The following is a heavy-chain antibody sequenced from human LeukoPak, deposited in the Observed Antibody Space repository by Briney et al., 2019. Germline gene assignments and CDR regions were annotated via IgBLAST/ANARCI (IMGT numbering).Heavy chain of an antibody. CDR2: ISGSGGST. V-gene: IGHV3-23*01. D-gene: IGHD3-10*01. J-gene: IGHJ5*02. CDR3: ARDSFDPTGFDP. CDR1: GFTFSSYA. Sequence: GGSLRLSCAASGFTFSSYAMSWVRQAPGKGLEWVSAISGSGGSTYYADSVKGRFTISRDNSKNTLYLQVNSLRAEDTAVYYCARDSFDPTGFDPWGQGTLVTVSS.